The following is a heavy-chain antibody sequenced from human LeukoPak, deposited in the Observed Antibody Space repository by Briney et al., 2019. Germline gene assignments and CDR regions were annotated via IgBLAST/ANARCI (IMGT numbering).Heavy chain of an antibody. CDR1: GLTVSSYA. V-gene: IGHV3-23*01. CDR2: IIGSAVNT. D-gene: IGHD2-2*02. Sequence: HPGESLRLSCGASGLTVSSYAMSWVRQAPGKGLEWVSTIIGSAVNTYYADSVKGRFTISRDNSKNTLYLQMNSLRAEDTAVYYCAKIRPLYSSLGPFDYWGQGTLVTVSS. J-gene: IGHJ4*02. CDR3: AKIRPLYSSLGPFDY.